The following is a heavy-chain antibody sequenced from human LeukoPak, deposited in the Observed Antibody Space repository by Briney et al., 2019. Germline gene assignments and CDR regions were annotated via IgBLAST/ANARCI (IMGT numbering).Heavy chain of an antibody. Sequence: GGSLRLSCAASGFTFSSYSMNWVRQAPGKGLEWVSSISSSGSTIYYADSVKGRFTISRDNAKNSLYLQMNSLRAEDTAVYYCARSGYDFWSGYDYYYMDVWGKGTTVTVSS. CDR2: ISSSGSTI. J-gene: IGHJ6*03. CDR3: ARSGYDFWSGYDYYYMDV. V-gene: IGHV3-48*04. D-gene: IGHD3-3*01. CDR1: GFTFSSYS.